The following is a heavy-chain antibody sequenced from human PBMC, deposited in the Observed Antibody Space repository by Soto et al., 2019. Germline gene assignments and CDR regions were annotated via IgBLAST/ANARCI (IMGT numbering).Heavy chain of an antibody. D-gene: IGHD4-17*01. Sequence: ASVKVSCKASGYTFTSYYMHWVRQAPGQGLEWMGIINPSGGSTSYAQKFQGRVTMTRDTSTSTVYMELSSLRSEDTAVYYCARVLTTVTPARSYMAVWGKGTTVTVSS. CDR1: GYTFTSYY. J-gene: IGHJ6*03. V-gene: IGHV1-46*03. CDR3: ARVLTTVTPARSYMAV. CDR2: INPSGGST.